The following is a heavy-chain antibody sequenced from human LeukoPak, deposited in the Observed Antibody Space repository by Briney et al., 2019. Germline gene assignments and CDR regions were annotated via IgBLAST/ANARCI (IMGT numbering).Heavy chain of an antibody. CDR3: ARDRGVNSGWFDS. CDR1: GFTFNVHY. CDR2: TSSGGQTT. V-gene: IGHV3-11*04. D-gene: IGHD3-10*01. J-gene: IGHJ5*01. Sequence: GGSLRPSCAASGFTFNVHYMAWIRQAPGKGLQWVAYTSSGGQTTDYADSVRGRFTISRDNGRGSLYLEMNSLRVDDTAVYYCARDRGVNSGWFDSWGQGTLVTV.